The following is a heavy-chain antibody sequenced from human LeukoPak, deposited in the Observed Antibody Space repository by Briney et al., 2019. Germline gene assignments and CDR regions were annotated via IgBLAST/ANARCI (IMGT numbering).Heavy chain of an antibody. D-gene: IGHD4-17*01. CDR3: GRDSADYGDYDY. CDR1: GYTFTTYF. J-gene: IGHJ4*02. CDR2: IDPSGGST. V-gene: IGHV1-46*01. Sequence: ASVKVSYTASGYTFTTYFMHWVRQAPGPGLDWMGIIDPSGGSTSDAQKFQCRVTMTRDTSTSTVYMELSSLRSEDTAVYYCGRDSADYGDYDYWGQGTLVTVSS.